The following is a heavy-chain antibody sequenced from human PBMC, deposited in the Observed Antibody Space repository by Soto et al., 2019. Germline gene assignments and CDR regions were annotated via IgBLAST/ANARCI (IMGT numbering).Heavy chain of an antibody. V-gene: IGHV3-30*18. D-gene: IGHD2-2*01. CDR2: ISGTGSSH. CDR3: AKDRGGDCPDNSCYFGADY. Sequence: GGSLRLSCVGSGFTFSSYGMHWVRQAPGKGLECVAVISGTGSSHYYAASVEGRFTISRENSKNTLSLHMDRLRVEDTAVYYCAKDRGGDCPDNSCYFGADYWGQGTPVTVSS. CDR1: GFTFSSYG. J-gene: IGHJ4*02.